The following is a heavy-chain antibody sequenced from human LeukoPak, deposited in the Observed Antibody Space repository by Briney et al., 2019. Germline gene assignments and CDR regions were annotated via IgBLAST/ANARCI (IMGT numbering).Heavy chain of an antibody. Sequence: PSETLFPTCSVSGVSMSSYYWSWIRQPAGMGLQWIGRIFSSGSTNYNPSLKSRVTMSIDTPKNQFSLKLNSVIAADTAMYYCARGINIGDSRFFDPWGQGILVIVSS. CDR3: ARGINIGDSRFFDP. V-gene: IGHV4-4*07. D-gene: IGHD6-13*01. J-gene: IGHJ5*01. CDR1: GVSMSSYY. CDR2: IFSSGST.